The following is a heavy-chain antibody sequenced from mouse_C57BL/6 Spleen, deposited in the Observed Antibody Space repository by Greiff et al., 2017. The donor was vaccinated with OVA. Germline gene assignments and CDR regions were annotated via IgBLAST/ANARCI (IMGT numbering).Heavy chain of an antibody. V-gene: IGHV1-82*01. CDR1: GYAFSSSW. D-gene: IGHD1-1*01. Sequence: QVQLQQSGPELVKPGASVKISCKASGYAFSSSWMNWVKQRPGKGLEWIGRIYPGDGDTNYNGKFKGKATLTAEKSSSTAYMQLSSLTSEDSAVYFCASSTTGVATDYWGQGTTLTVSA. CDR2: IYPGDGDT. J-gene: IGHJ2*01. CDR3: ASSTTGVATDY.